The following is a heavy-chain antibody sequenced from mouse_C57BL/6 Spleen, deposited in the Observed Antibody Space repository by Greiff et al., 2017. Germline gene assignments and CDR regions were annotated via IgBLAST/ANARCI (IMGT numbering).Heavy chain of an antibody. CDR3: TPDCYGSSYSY. Sequence: EVKVEESGGGLVQPGGSMKLSCAASGFTFSDAWMDWVRQSPETGLEWVAEIRNKANNNATYYAEYVKGRLTISRDESKSSVYLQMNSLRAEDTGIYYCTPDCYGSSYSYWGQGTTLTVSS. J-gene: IGHJ2*01. D-gene: IGHD1-1*01. CDR1: GFTFSDAW. V-gene: IGHV6-6*01. CDR2: IRNKANNNAT.